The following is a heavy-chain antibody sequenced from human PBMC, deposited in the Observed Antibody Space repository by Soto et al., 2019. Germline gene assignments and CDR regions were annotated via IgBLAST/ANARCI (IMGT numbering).Heavy chain of an antibody. D-gene: IGHD3-10*01. CDR3: ARDHGSPYYGSGSYDY. V-gene: IGHV3-21*01. CDR2: ISSSSSYI. CDR1: GFTFSSYS. J-gene: IGHJ4*02. Sequence: EVQLVESGGGLVKPGGSLRLSCAASGFTFSSYSMNWVRQAPGKGLEWVSSISSSSSYIYYADSVKGRFTISRDNAKNSLYLKMNSLRAEDTAVYYCARDHGSPYYGSGSYDYWGQGTLVTVSS.